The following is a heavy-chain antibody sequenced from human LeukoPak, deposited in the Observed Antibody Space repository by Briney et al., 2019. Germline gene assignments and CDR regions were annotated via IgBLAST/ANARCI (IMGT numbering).Heavy chain of an antibody. CDR2: VSYSGRT. Sequence: PSETLSLTCTVSGASLSNYYWSWIRQPPGKGLECIGYVSYSGRTNHNPSLKSRVTISPDTSKNQFSLKLTSVTAADPAVYYCARHERGAENLDYWGQGTLVTVSS. CDR3: ARHERGAENLDY. CDR1: GASLSNYY. D-gene: IGHD1-1*01. J-gene: IGHJ4*02. V-gene: IGHV4-59*08.